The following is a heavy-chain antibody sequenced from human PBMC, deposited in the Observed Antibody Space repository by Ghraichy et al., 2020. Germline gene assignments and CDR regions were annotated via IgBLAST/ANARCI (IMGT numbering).Heavy chain of an antibody. D-gene: IGHD4-23*01. CDR3: AKGTTRHPRATVVTLTARDSFDM. V-gene: IGHV3-23*01. J-gene: IGHJ3*02. Sequence: GGSRRLSCAASAFTFSDFVMNWVRQAPGKGLEWVSSIRASGTGTYYADSVKGRFTVSRDNSKMTMYLSMDSLRAEDTAVYYGAKGTTRHPRATVVTLTARDSFDMWGQGTMVTVSS. CDR2: IRASGTGT. CDR1: AFTFSDFV.